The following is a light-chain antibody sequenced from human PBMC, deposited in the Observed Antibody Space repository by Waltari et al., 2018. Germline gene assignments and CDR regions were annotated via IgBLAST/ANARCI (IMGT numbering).Light chain of an antibody. CDR3: FSYAGSSTFEV. V-gene: IGLV2-23*03. CDR1: SSAVASYNL. J-gene: IGLJ2*01. CDR2: ECI. Sequence: QSALTKPASVSGSTGQSITISCTGPSSAVASYNLVSWYQQHQSKAPKPMIYECIKRPSWVCNRFSGSKSGNTASLRISGHQADDEADYYCFSYAGSSTFEVFGEGAKLTVL.